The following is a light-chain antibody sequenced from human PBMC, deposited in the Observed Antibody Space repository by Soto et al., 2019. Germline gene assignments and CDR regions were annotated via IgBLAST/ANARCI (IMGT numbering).Light chain of an antibody. J-gene: IGLJ1*01. Sequence: QSVRTHPPSASASPGQAGTLSCTGTSSDVGGYDYVSWYQQHPGKAPKLMIYEVTKRPSGVPDRFSGSKSGNTAYLTISGLQVEDEAEYFCFSFTTTSTHVFGTGTKVTVL. V-gene: IGLV2-8*01. CDR3: FSFTTTSTHV. CDR2: EVT. CDR1: SSDVGGYDY.